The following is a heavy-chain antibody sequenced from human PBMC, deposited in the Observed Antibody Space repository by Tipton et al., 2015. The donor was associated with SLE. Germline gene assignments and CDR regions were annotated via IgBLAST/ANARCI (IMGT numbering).Heavy chain of an antibody. J-gene: IGHJ2*01. Sequence: GLVKPSETLSLTCTVSGGSISSYYWSWIRQPPGKGLEWIGYIYYSGSTYYNPSLKSRVTISVDTSKNQFSLKLSSVTAADTAVYYCARGGRRPYWYFDLWGRGTLVTVSS. CDR2: IYYSGST. CDR3: ARGGRRPYWYFDL. V-gene: IGHV4-59*01. CDR1: GGSISSYY. D-gene: IGHD1-26*01.